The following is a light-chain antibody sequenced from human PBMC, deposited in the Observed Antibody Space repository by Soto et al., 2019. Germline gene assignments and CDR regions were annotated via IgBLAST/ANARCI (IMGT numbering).Light chain of an antibody. CDR1: QRVSSSY. CDR2: GAS. CDR3: QRYGSSPPFT. V-gene: IGKV3-20*01. Sequence: EIVLTQFQGTLSLSPGERATLSCRASQRVSSSYLAWYQQKPGQAPRLLIYGASTRATGIPDRFSGSGSGTDFTLTISRLEPEDFAVYFCQRYGSSPPFTFGQGTKVEI. J-gene: IGKJ2*01.